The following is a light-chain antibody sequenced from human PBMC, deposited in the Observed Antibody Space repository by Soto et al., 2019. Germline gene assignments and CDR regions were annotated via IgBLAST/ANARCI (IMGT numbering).Light chain of an antibody. CDR1: QSISTY. CDR3: QHTSSTPPT. CDR2: AAS. V-gene: IGKV1-39*01. J-gene: IGKJ1*01. Sequence: DNTATHSASSVSASVGDRVTITCRASQSISTYLNWYQQKAGLAPKLLIYAASSLQSGVPSRFSGSGSGTDFTLTISSLQPEDFATYYCQHTSSTPPTSGQGTKAAI.